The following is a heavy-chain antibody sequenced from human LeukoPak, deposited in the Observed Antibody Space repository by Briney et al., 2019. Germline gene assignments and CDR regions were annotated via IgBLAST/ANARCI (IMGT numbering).Heavy chain of an antibody. V-gene: IGHV4-34*01. CDR2: INHSGST. D-gene: IGHD6-13*01. CDR3: ARAKPNSSSWPPTIDY. Sequence: SETLSLTCAVYGGSFSGYYWSWIRQPPGKGLEWIGEINHSGSTNYNPSLKSRVTISVDTSKNQFSLKLSSVTAADTAVYYCARAKPNSSSWPPTIDYWGQGTLVTVSS. CDR1: GGSFSGYY. J-gene: IGHJ4*02.